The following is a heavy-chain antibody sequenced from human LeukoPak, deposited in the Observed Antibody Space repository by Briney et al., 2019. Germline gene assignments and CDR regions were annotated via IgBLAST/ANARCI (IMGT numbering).Heavy chain of an antibody. V-gene: IGHV3-15*01. CDR3: IRLWFGEFI. CDR2: IKSKSDGGTT. J-gene: IGHJ3*02. CDR1: TFTFSNAW. Sequence: GGSLRLSCAASTFTFSNAWMSWVRQAPGKGLEWVGRIKSKSDGGTTDYAAPVKGRFTISRDDSKNTLYLQMNSLKTEDTAVYYCIRLWFGEFIWGQGTMVSVSS. D-gene: IGHD3-10*01.